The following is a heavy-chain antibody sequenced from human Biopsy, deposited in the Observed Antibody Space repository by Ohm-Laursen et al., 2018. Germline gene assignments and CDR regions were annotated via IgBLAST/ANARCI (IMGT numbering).Heavy chain of an antibody. D-gene: IGHD3-22*01. Sequence: SDTLSLTWTVSGDSISSYYWSWIRQPPGKGLEWIGYVYYTGSTDYNPSLQSRVTISVDTSKNHFSQRLRSVTPANTAIYYCARDRGYYSDRTVPWYFDLWGRGTLVTVSS. J-gene: IGHJ2*01. CDR1: GDSISSYY. V-gene: IGHV4-59*01. CDR2: VYYTGST. CDR3: ARDRGYYSDRTVPWYFDL.